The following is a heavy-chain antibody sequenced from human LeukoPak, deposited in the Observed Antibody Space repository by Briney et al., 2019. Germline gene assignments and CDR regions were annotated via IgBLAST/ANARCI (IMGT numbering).Heavy chain of an antibody. J-gene: IGHJ4*02. V-gene: IGHV4-39*01. CDR1: GGSISSRTYY. D-gene: IGHD2-15*01. CDR2: IYYSSWST. CDR3: ASQVYCSAGSCYSNF. Sequence: SETLSLTCTVSGGSISSRTYYWGWIRQPPGKGLEWIGNIYYSSWSTYYNPSLKSRVTISVDTSKNQFSLKLSSVTAADTAVYYWASQVYCSAGSCYSNFWGQGTLVTVSS.